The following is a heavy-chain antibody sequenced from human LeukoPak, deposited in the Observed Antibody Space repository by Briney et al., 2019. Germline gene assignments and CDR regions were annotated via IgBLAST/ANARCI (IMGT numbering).Heavy chain of an antibody. CDR1: GGSISSYY. J-gene: IGHJ3*02. V-gene: IGHV4-4*07. CDR3: AREGLSRGYCSGGSCSDAFDI. CDR2: IYTSGST. D-gene: IGHD2-15*01. Sequence: SETLSLTCTVSGGSISSYYWSWIRQPAGKGLEWIGRIYTSGSTNYNPSLKSRVTMSVDTSKNQFSLKLSSVTAADTAVYYCAREGLSRGYCSGGSCSDAFDIWGQGAMVTVSS.